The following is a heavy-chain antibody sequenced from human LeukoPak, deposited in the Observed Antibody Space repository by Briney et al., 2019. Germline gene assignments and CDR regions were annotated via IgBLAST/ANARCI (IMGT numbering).Heavy chain of an antibody. J-gene: IGHJ4*02. CDR3: ARGQSRYFDWYLGFFDY. CDR1: GFTFSSY. CDR2: IISTSSDI. V-gene: IGHV3-21*01. D-gene: IGHD3-9*01. Sequence: GGSLRLSCAASGFTFSSYMNWFRQAPGKGLEWVSSIISTSSDIYYADSVKGRFTISRDNAKNSLYLQMNSLRADDTAVYYCARGQSRYFDWYLGFFDYWGQGTLVTVSS.